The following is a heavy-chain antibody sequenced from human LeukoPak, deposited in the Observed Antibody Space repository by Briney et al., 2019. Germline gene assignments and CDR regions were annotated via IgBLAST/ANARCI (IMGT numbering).Heavy chain of an antibody. CDR1: GFTFSSYG. Sequence: GGSLRLSCAASGFTFSSYGMHWVRQAPGKGLEWVAFIRYDGSNKYYADSVKGRFTISRDNSKNTLYLRMNSLRAEDTAVYYCAKDGGYSSSWYGDYWGQGTLVTVSS. D-gene: IGHD6-13*01. CDR2: IRYDGSNK. CDR3: AKDGGYSSSWYGDY. J-gene: IGHJ4*02. V-gene: IGHV3-30*02.